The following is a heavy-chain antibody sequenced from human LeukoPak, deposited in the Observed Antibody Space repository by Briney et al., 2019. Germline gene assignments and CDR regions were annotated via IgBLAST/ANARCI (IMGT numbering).Heavy chain of an antibody. CDR1: GFTFGSYA. D-gene: IGHD3-22*01. J-gene: IGHJ4*02. V-gene: IGHV3-23*01. CDR2: ISGSGGST. CDR3: AKNRVTMIVVAPSDY. Sequence: GGSLRLSCAASGFTFGSYAMSWVRQAPGKGLEWVSAISGSGGSTYYADSVKGRFTISRDNSKNTLYLQMNSLRAEDTAVYYCAKNRVTMIVVAPSDYWGQGTLVTVSS.